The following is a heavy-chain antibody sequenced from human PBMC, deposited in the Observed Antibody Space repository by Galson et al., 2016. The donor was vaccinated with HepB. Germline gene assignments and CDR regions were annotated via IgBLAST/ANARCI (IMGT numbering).Heavy chain of an antibody. D-gene: IGHD3-10*01. J-gene: IGHJ4*02. CDR2: IWYDGSNK. CDR1: GFTFSDYG. V-gene: IGHV3-33*01. CDR3: ARTPGDTMVRGIITTGSYYFDY. Sequence: SLRLSCAASGFTFSDYGMHWVRQAPGKGLEWVAVIWYDGSNKYYADSVKGRFTISRDNSKNTLYLQMNSLRAEDTAVSYCARTPGDTMVRGIITTGSYYFDYWGQGTLVTVSS.